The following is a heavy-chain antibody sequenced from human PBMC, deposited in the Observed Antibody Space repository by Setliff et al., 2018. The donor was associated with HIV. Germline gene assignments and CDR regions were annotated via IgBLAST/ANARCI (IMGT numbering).Heavy chain of an antibody. V-gene: IGHV4-34*01. CDR3: ARTRALQSDNWSPFDK. D-gene: IGHD1-1*01. J-gene: IGHJ4*02. Sequence: PSETLSLTCAVYGGSFSGHYWSWIRQSPRLGLEWIGDISDSGSITYNPSLKSRVAISVDTSKNQFSLKLLSVTAADTAVYFCARTRALQSDNWSPFDKWGQGSLVTV. CDR2: ISDSGSI. CDR1: GGSFSGHY.